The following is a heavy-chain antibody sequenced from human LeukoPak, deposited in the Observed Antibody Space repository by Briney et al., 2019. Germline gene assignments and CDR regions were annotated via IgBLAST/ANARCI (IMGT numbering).Heavy chain of an antibody. J-gene: IGHJ4*02. D-gene: IGHD3-10*01. CDR1: GYSISSGYY. Sequence: SETLSLTCTVSGYSISSGYYWGWIRQPPGKGLEWIGSIYHSGSTYYNPSLKSRVTISVDTSKNQFSLKLSSVTAADTAVYYCARRPGPHPHYFDYWGQGTLVTVSS. CDR2: IYHSGST. V-gene: IGHV4-38-2*02. CDR3: ARRPGPHPHYFDY.